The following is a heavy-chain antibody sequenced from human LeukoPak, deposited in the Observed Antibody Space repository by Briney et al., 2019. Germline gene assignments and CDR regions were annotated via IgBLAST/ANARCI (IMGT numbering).Heavy chain of an antibody. CDR3: AKARDIVVVVAATPPWFDP. CDR1: GFTFSSYG. Sequence: PGRSLRLSCAASGFTFSSYGMHWVRQAPGKGLEWVAVISYDGSNKYYADSVKGRFNISRDNSKNTLYLQMNSLRAEDTAVYYCAKARDIVVVVAATPPWFDPWGQGTLVTVSS. J-gene: IGHJ5*02. V-gene: IGHV3-30*18. D-gene: IGHD2-15*01. CDR2: ISYDGSNK.